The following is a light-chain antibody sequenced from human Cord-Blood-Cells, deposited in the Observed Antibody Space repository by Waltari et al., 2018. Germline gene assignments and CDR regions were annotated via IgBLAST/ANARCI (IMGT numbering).Light chain of an antibody. V-gene: IGLV2-8*01. Sequence: QTALTQPPSASGSPGQSVTISCSGTSKDVGGYNYVYWYQQHPGKAPKLMIYEVSKRPSGVPDRFSGSKSGNTASLTVSGLQAEDEADYYCSSYAGSNNWVFGGGTKLTVL. J-gene: IGLJ3*02. CDR3: SSYAGSNNWV. CDR1: SKDVGGYNY. CDR2: EVS.